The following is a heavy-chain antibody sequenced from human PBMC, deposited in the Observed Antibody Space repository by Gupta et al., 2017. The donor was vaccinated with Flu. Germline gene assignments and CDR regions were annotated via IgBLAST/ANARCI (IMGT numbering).Heavy chain of an antibody. V-gene: IGHV3-13*01. CDR1: GFTLSNYA. J-gene: IGHJ3*02. CDR3: VREGGVWDPFDI. CDR2: ICTTGET. D-gene: IGHD1-26*01. Sequence: EVQLVESGGGLVQPGGSLRLSCAASGFTLSNYAMHWVRQIAGRGLELVSSICTTGETYYLGSVKGRFTISREIARNSLFLQMNNLGSEDTSVYFCVREGGVWDPFDIWGQGTMVTVSS.